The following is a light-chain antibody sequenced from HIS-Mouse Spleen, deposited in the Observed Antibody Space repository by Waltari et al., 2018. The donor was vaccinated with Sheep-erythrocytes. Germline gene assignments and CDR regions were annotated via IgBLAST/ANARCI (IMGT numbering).Light chain of an antibody. Sequence: QSALTQPRSVSGSPGHSVTISCTGTSSDVGGYNYVSWYQPPPGKAAKPMIYDVSKRPSGFPDRCSGSKSGNTASLTISGLQAEDEADYYCCSYAGSYNHVFATGTKVTVL. CDR3: CSYAGSYNHV. CDR2: DVS. J-gene: IGLJ1*01. CDR1: SSDVGGYNY. V-gene: IGLV2-11*01.